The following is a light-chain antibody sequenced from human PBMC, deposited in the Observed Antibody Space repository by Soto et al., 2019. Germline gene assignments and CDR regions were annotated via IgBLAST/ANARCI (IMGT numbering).Light chain of an antibody. J-gene: IGKJ1*01. V-gene: IGKV3-20*01. CDR2: GAS. CDR3: HQYGSSPPVT. Sequence: ESILPPSQETMSFAPGEMSKLSFISISIVIIFYLAWYQQKPGQAPRLLIYGASRRATGITDRFSGSGSGTDFTLTISRLEHEDFAMYYCHQYGSSPPVTFGQGTKVDI. CDR1: SIVIIFY.